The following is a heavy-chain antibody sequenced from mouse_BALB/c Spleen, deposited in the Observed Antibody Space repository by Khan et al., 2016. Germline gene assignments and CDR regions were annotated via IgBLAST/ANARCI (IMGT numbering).Heavy chain of an antibody. J-gene: IGHJ2*01. CDR3: ARRGTMSTYFDY. CDR1: GYSITSDYA. CDR2: INYSGST. D-gene: IGHD2-4*01. V-gene: IGHV3-2*02. Sequence: VQLKESGPGLVKPSQSLSLTCTVTGYSITSDYAWNWIRQFPGNKLEWMGYINYSGSTTYNPSLKSRISISRDTSKNQFFLQLNSVTTEDTATYYCARRGTMSTYFDYWGQGTTLTVSA.